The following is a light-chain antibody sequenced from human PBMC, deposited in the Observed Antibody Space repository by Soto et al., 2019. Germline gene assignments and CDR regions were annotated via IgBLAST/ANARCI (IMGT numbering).Light chain of an antibody. CDR3: QQYNIWPPVT. J-gene: IGKJ5*01. CDR1: QSVGSN. CDR2: GAS. Sequence: EVVMTQSPATLSVSPGERATLSCRARQSVGSNLAWYQQKPGQAPRLLIYGASTMATGIPARFSGSGSGTEFTLTISSMQSEDFAIYYCQQYNIWPPVTFGQGTRLEI. V-gene: IGKV3-15*01.